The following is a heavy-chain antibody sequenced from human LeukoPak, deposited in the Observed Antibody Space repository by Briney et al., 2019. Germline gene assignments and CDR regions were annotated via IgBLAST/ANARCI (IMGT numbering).Heavy chain of an antibody. D-gene: IGHD5-12*01. J-gene: IGHJ6*03. V-gene: IGHV3-21*01. CDR1: GFTLSSYS. CDR3: AREHSGYDFPGRDYYYMDV. Sequence: GGSLRLSCAASGFTLSSYSMNWVRQAPGKGLEWVSSISRSSAYIYYADSVKGRFTISRDNAKNSLYLQMNSLRAEDTAVYYCAREHSGYDFPGRDYYYMDVWGKGTTVTVSS. CDR2: ISRSSAYI.